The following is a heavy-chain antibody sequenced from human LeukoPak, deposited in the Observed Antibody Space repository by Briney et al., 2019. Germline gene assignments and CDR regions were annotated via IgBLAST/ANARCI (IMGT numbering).Heavy chain of an antibody. V-gene: IGHV3-74*01. CDR1: GFTFSSYW. D-gene: IGHD6-13*01. CDR2: INTDGSST. J-gene: IGHJ5*02. Sequence: PGGSLRLSCAASGFTFSSYWMHWVRQAPGRGLVWVALINTDGSSTIYAHSVKGRFTISRDNAKNTLYMQMNSLRAEDTAVYYCVRGIGAGSNWFDAWGQGTQVTVSS. CDR3: VRGIGAGSNWFDA.